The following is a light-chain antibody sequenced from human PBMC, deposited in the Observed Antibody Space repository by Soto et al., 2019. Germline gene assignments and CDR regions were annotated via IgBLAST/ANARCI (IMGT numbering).Light chain of an antibody. Sequence: DIQMTQSPSTLSASVGDRVTITCRASQSISTWLAWYQQRAGKAPKLLIYKASNLESGVPSRFSGSGSGTDFTLTISSLQPVDFATYYCQQYNSYSWAFGQGTKVEIK. V-gene: IGKV1-5*03. CDR2: KAS. J-gene: IGKJ1*01. CDR3: QQYNSYSWA. CDR1: QSISTW.